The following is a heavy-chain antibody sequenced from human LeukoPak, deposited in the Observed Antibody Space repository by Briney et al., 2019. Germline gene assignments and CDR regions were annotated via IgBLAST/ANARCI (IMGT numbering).Heavy chain of an antibody. CDR2: ISGSGGST. D-gene: IGHD3-16*01. V-gene: IGHV3-23*01. J-gene: IGHJ6*03. CDR3: AKQRGAAGNYYYMDV. Sequence: GGSLRLSCAASGFTFSSYAMSWVRQAPGKGLEWVSAISGSGGSTYYADSVKGRFTISRDNSKNTLYLQMNSLRAEDTAVYYCAKQRGAAGNYYYMDVWGKGTTGTVSS. CDR1: GFTFSSYA.